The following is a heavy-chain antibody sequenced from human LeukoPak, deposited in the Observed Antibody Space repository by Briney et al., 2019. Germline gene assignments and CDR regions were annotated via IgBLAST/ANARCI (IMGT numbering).Heavy chain of an antibody. D-gene: IGHD2-2*02. CDR1: GFTVSSNY. Sequence: GGSLRLSCAASGFTVSSNYMSWVRQAPGKGLEWVSVIYSGGSTHYADSVKGRFTISRDNSKNTLYLQMNSLRAEDTAVYYCASPLPLVAAATPYYYYYGMDVWGQGTTVTVSS. V-gene: IGHV3-66*01. CDR2: IYSGGST. J-gene: IGHJ6*02. CDR3: ASPLPLVAAATPYYYYYGMDV.